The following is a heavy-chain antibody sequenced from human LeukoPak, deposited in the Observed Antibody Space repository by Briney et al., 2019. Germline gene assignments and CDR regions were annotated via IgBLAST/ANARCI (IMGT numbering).Heavy chain of an antibody. J-gene: IGHJ4*02. V-gene: IGHV3-23*01. CDR1: GFTFSSYA. CDR3: ARDKTASGASFDY. CDR2: ISGSGGST. D-gene: IGHD6-13*01. Sequence: GGSLRLSCAASGFTFSSYAIHWVRQAPGKGLEWVSAISGSGGSTYYADSVKGRFTISRDNSKNTLYLQMNSLRAEDTAVYYCARDKTASGASFDYWGQGTLVTVSS.